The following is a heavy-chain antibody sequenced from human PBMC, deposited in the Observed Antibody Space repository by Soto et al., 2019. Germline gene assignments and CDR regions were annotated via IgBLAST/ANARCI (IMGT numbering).Heavy chain of an antibody. CDR3: ARGSTHFDY. Sequence: EVQLVESGGGLVQPGGSLRLSCAASGFTFSPFLMHWVRQFPGKGPVWVSRMNSDGNSTSYADSVKGRFTISRDNAKNTLYLQMNSLRAEDTAMYYCARGSTHFDYWGQGTLVTVSS. CDR1: GFTFSPFL. CDR2: MNSDGNST. V-gene: IGHV3-74*01. D-gene: IGHD2-2*01. J-gene: IGHJ4*02.